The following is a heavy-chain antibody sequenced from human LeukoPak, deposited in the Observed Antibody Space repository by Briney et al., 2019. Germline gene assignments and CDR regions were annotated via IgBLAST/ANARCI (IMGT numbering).Heavy chain of an antibody. CDR2: INHSGST. CDR1: SGSMSSYY. D-gene: IGHD2-15*01. V-gene: IGHV4-34*01. Sequence: SETLSLTCTVSSGSMSSYYWSWIRQPPGKGLEWIGEINHSGSTNYNPSLKSRVTISVDTSKNQFSLKLSSVTAADTAVYYCARPKPRYCSGGSCSPFDYWGQGTLVTVSS. CDR3: ARPKPRYCSGGSCSPFDY. J-gene: IGHJ4*02.